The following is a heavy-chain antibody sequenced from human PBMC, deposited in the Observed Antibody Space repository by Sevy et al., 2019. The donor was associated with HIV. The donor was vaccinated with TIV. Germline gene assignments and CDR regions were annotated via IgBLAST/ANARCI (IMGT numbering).Heavy chain of an antibody. D-gene: IGHD1-26*01. CDR3: GKELGVGVTNF. J-gene: IGHJ4*02. CDR2: ISGSGDNT. CDR1: GFTFINYG. V-gene: IGHV3-23*01. Sequence: GGSLRLSCAASGFTFINYGMTWVRQAPGKGLEWVSTISGSGDNTYYADSARGRLTISRDNSKSTVYLHMNSLRADDTAIYYCGKELGVGVTNFWGQGTLVTVSS.